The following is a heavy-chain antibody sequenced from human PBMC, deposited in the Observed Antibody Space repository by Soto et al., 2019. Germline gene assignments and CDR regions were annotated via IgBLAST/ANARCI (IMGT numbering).Heavy chain of an antibody. CDR2: IYYSGNT. CDR1: GGSTRSGGYY. J-gene: IGHJ6*02. V-gene: IGHV4-31*03. CDR3: ARDRLMATAGTARHYFGLDV. D-gene: IGHD5-18*01. Sequence: SETLSLTCTVSGGSTRSGGYYWSWVRQNPRKGLEWIGNIYYSGNTYYNPSLKSRLTISVDTSKNQFSLNLSSVTAADTAVYYCARDRLMATAGTARHYFGLDVWGQGTTVTVSS.